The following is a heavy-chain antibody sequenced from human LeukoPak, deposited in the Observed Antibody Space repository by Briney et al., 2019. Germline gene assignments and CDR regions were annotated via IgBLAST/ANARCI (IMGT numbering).Heavy chain of an antibody. J-gene: IGHJ4*02. CDR1: GFTFSNAW. V-gene: IGHV3-15*01. CDR2: IKSKTDGGTT. D-gene: IGHD2-21*02. Sequence: GGSLRLSCAASGFTFSNAWMTWVRQAPGKGLEWVGRIKSKTDGGTTDYAAPVKGRFTISRDDSKNTLYLQMNSLKTEDAAVYYCTREAVTANGYFDYWGQGTLVTVSS. CDR3: TREAVTANGYFDY.